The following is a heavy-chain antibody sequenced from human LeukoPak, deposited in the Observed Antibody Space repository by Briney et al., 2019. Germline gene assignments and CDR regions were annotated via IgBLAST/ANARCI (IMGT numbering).Heavy chain of an antibody. J-gene: IGHJ4*02. CDR1: GGSFSGYY. V-gene: IGHV4-34*01. CDR3: ARDRRITMVRGVIGGMGY. CDR2: INHSGST. Sequence: SETLSLTCAVYGGSFSGYYWSWIRQPPGKGLEWIGEINHSGSTNYNPSLKSRVTISVDTSKNQFSLKLSSVTAADTAVYYCARDRRITMVRGVIGGMGYWGQGTLVTVSS. D-gene: IGHD3-10*01.